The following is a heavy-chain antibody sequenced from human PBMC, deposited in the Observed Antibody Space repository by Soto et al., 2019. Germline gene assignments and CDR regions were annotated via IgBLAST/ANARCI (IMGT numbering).Heavy chain of an antibody. CDR3: AKDYYHDSSGYQGGMDV. CDR2: ISWNSGSI. CDR1: GFTFDDYA. V-gene: IGHV3-9*01. D-gene: IGHD3-22*01. J-gene: IGHJ6*02. Sequence: EVQLVESGGGLVQPGRSLRLSCAASGFTFDDYAMHWVRQAPGKGLEWVSGISWNSGSIGYADSVKGRFTISRDNAKNSLYLQMNSLRAEDTALYYCAKDYYHDSSGYQGGMDVWGQGTTVTVSS.